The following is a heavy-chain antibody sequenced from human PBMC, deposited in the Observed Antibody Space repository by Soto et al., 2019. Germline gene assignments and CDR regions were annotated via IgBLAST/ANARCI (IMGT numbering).Heavy chain of an antibody. CDR1: VGSISSSNG. CDR3: ATTRQYYYDSSGYSPTNFGY. J-gene: IGHJ4*02. V-gene: IGHV4-4*02. Sequence: SETLSLTCAFSVGSISSSNGWSWVRQPPGKGLEWIGEIYHSGSTNYNPSLKSRVTISVDKSKNQFSLKLSSVTAAATAVYDCATTRQYYYDSSGYSPTNFGYWEQETMVIGS. CDR2: IYHSGST. D-gene: IGHD3-22*01.